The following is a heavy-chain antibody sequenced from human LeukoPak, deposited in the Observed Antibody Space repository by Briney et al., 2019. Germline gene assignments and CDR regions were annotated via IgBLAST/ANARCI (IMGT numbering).Heavy chain of an antibody. D-gene: IGHD6-6*01. Sequence: ASVKVSCKASGYTFTGYYMHWVRQAPGQGLEWLGWISAYNGNTNYAQKLQGRVTMTTDTSTSTAYMELRSLRSDDTAVYYCARVRDSIAARLRFFDYWGQGTLVTVSS. CDR2: ISAYNGNT. V-gene: IGHV1-18*04. J-gene: IGHJ4*02. CDR3: ARVRDSIAARLRFFDY. CDR1: GYTFTGYY.